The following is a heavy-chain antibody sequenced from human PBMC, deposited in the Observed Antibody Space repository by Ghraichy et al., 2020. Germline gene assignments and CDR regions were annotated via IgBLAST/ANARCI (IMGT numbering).Heavy chain of an antibody. CDR2: ISYDGSNN. V-gene: IGHV3-30*18. CDR1: GFTFSSYG. CDR3: AKDRVSTIPYYYMDV. Sequence: GGSLRLSCAASGFTFSSYGMHWVRQAPGKGLEWVAVISYDGSNNYYADSVKGRFTISRDNSKNTLYLQMNSLRAEATAVYYCAKDRVSTIPYYYMDVWGKGTTVTVSS. D-gene: IGHD5/OR15-5a*01. J-gene: IGHJ6*03.